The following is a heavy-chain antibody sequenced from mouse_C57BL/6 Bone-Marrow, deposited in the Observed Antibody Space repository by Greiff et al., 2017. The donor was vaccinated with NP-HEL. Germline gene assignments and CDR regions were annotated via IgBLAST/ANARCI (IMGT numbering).Heavy chain of an antibody. CDR3: ARGPRVVARNYAMDY. CDR1: GYSFTDYN. CDR2: INPNYGTT. Sequence: VQLKQSGPELVKPGASVKISCKASGYSFTDYNMNWVKQSNGKSLEWIGVINPNYGTTSYNQKFKGKATLTVDQSSSTTYMQLNSLTSEDSAVYYCARGPRVVARNYAMDYWGQGTSVTVSS. J-gene: IGHJ4*01. V-gene: IGHV1-39*01. D-gene: IGHD1-1*01.